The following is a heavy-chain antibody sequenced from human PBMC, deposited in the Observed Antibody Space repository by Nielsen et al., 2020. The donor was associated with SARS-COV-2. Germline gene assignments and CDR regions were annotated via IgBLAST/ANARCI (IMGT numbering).Heavy chain of an antibody. Sequence: ESLKISCTVSGGSISSYYWSWIRQPPGKGLEWIGYIYYSGSTNYNPSLKSRVTISVDTSKNQFSLKLSSVTAADTAVYYCARDSVGATTLSFDYWGQGTLVTVSS. J-gene: IGHJ4*02. V-gene: IGHV4-59*12. CDR1: GGSISSYY. CDR2: IYYSGST. CDR3: ARDSVGATTLSFDY. D-gene: IGHD1-26*01.